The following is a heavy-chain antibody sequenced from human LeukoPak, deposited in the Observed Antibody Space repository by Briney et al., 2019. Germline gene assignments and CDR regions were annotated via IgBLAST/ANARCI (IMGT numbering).Heavy chain of an antibody. V-gene: IGHV3-30*18. J-gene: IGHJ4*02. CDR3: AKDWYSSSWAGDY. CDR1: GFTFSSYG. Sequence: PGRSLRLSCAASGFTFSSYGMRWVRQAPGKGLEWVAVISYDGSNKYYADSVKGRFTISRDNSKNTLYLQMNSLRAEDTAVYYCAKDWYSSSWAGDYWGQGTLVTVSS. CDR2: ISYDGSNK. D-gene: IGHD6-13*01.